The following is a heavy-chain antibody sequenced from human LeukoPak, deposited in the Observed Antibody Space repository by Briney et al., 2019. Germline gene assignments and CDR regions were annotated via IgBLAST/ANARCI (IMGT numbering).Heavy chain of an antibody. D-gene: IGHD3-3*01. CDR1: GGSISSYY. CDR3: ARTVLDDFWSGYYYYYYMDV. CDR2: IYYSGST. V-gene: IGHV4-59*01. Sequence: SETLSLTCTVSGGSISSYYWSWIRQPPGKGLEWIGYIYYSGSTDYNPSLKSRVTISVDTSKNQFSLKLSSVTAADTAVYYCARTVLDDFWSGYYYYYYMDVWGKGTTVTVSS. J-gene: IGHJ6*03.